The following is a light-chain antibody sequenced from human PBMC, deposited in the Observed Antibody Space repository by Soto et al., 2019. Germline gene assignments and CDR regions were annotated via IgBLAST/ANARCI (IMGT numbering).Light chain of an antibody. V-gene: IGLV1-40*01. Sequence: QSVLTQPPSVSGAPGQRVTISCTGSSSNIGAGYDVHWYHQLPGTAPKLLIYGNSNRPSGVPDRFSGSKSGTSAPLAITGLQAEDEADYYCQSYDSSLSGYVFGTGTKVT. CDR1: SSNIGAGYD. CDR2: GNS. CDR3: QSYDSSLSGYV. J-gene: IGLJ1*01.